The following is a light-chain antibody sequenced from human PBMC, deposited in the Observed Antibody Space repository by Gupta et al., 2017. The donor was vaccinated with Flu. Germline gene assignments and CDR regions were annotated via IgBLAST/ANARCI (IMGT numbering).Light chain of an antibody. CDR3: QHYKAYPPT. Sequence: GDTVTITCRASQDKGTWLTWYQLQSGKAPKALIYGAARLVKGVPARFSGSGAGTELVLTIKTLQPDAVATDVCQHYKAYPPTFGGGT. V-gene: IGKV1D-16*01. CDR2: GAA. J-gene: IGKJ4*01. CDR1: QDKGTW.